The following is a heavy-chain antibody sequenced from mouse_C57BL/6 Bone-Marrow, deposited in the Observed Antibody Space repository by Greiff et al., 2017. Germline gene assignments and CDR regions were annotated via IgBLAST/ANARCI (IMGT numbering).Heavy chain of an antibody. V-gene: IGHV6-3*01. CDR3: TLPYYYCDWYFDV. CDR1: GFTFSNYW. CDR2: IRLKSDNYAT. J-gene: IGHJ1*03. D-gene: IGHD1-1*01. Sequence: EVHLVESGGGLVQPGGSMTLSCVASGFTFSNYWMNWVRQSPEKGLEWVAQIRLKSDNYATHYAESVKGRFTISRDDSKSSVYLQMNNLSAEDTGIYYCTLPYYYCDWYFDVWGTGTTVTVSS.